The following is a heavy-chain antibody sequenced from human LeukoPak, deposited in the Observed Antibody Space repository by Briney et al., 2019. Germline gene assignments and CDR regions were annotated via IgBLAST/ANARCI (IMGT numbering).Heavy chain of an antibody. V-gene: IGHV1-2*04. CDR2: INPNSGGT. CDR1: GYTFTGYH. J-gene: IGHJ4*02. CDR3: ARGFYGGNSRVDY. Sequence: ASVKVSCKASGYTFTGYHMHWVRQAPGQGLEWMGWINPNSGGTNYAQKFQGWVTMTRDTSISTAYMELSRLRSDDTAVYYCARGFYGGNSRVDYWGQGTLVTVSS. D-gene: IGHD4-23*01.